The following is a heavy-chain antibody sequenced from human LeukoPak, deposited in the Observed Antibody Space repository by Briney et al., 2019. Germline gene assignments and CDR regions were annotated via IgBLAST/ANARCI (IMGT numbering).Heavy chain of an antibody. CDR3: VKDRGRMDV. Sequence: GGSLRLSCAASGFIFSSFGMHWVRQAPGKGLEWVAFIRVDEDYKYYGDSVEGRFTVSRDNSKNTLTLEMNSLRPEDTASYYCVKDRGRMDVWGEGTMVIVSS. CDR2: IRVDEDYK. CDR1: GFIFSSFG. V-gene: IGHV3-30*02. J-gene: IGHJ6*03.